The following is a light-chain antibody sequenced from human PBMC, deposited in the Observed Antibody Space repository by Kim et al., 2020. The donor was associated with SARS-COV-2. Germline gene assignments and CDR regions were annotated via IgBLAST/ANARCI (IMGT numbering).Light chain of an antibody. V-gene: IGKV3-20*01. CDR3: QHYGSSART. J-gene: IGKJ1*01. CDR1: QTVGSGY. CDR2: GAS. Sequence: SPGERATLSCRASQTVGSGYLAWYQQKPGQAPRLRIYGASSRATGIPDRFSGSGSGTDFTLTIGRLEPEDFAVYYCQHYGSSARTFGQGTKVDIK.